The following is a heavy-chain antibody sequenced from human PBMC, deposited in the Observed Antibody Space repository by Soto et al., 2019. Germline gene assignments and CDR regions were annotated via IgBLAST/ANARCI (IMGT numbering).Heavy chain of an antibody. CDR2: INPNSGGT. CDR1: GYTFTGYY. Sequence: EASVKVSCKASGYTFTGYYMHWVRQAPGQGLEWMGWINPNSGGTNYAQKFQGWVTMTRDTSISTAYMELSRLRSDDTAVYYCARGLRDSTPKDDAFDIWGQGTMVTVSS. D-gene: IGHD3-22*01. V-gene: IGHV1-2*04. CDR3: ARGLRDSTPKDDAFDI. J-gene: IGHJ3*02.